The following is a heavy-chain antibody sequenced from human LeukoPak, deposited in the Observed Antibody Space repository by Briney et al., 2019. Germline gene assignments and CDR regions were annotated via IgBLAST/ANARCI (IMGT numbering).Heavy chain of an antibody. V-gene: IGHV4-34*01. CDR3: ARASYSYDINGWVPFDY. CDR1: GGSFSGYY. J-gene: IGHJ4*02. D-gene: IGHD3-22*01. CDR2: INDSGRS. Sequence: SETLSLTCGVYGGSFSGYYWSWIRQPPGKGLEWIGEINDSGRSNYKSSLKSRVTISGDTSKNQFSLRLSSVTAADTAVYYCARASYSYDINGWVPFDYWGQGTLVTVSS.